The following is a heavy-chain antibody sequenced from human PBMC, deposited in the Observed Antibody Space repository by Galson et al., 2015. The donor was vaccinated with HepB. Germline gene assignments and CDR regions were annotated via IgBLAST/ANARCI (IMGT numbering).Heavy chain of an antibody. CDR1: GFTFSSYG. J-gene: IGHJ3*02. CDR2: ISSSSSYI. V-gene: IGHV3-21*01. Sequence: SLRLSCAASGFTFSSYGMHWVRQAPGKGLEWVSSISSSSSYIYYADSVKGRFTISRDNAKNSLYLQMNSLRAEDTAVYYCARVYYYGSGSYYNPDAFDIWGQGTMVTVSS. CDR3: ARVYYYGSGSYYNPDAFDI. D-gene: IGHD3-10*01.